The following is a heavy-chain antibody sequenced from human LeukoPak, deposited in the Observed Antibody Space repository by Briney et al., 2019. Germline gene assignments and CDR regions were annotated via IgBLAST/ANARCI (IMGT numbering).Heavy chain of an antibody. D-gene: IGHD1-26*01. CDR3: ARHDEMWELLCAFDI. V-gene: IGHV5-51*01. CDR2: IYPGDSHT. CDR1: GYSFTSYW. Sequence: GESLQISCKGSGYSFTSYWIGGVRQMPGKGLEWMGIIYPGDSHTRYSPSFQGPVTISADKSISTAYLQWSSLKSSDTAMYYCARHDEMWELLCAFDIWGQGTMVTVSS. J-gene: IGHJ3*02.